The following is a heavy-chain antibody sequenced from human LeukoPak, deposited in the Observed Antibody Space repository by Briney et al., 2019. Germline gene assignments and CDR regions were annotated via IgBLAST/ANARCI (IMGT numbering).Heavy chain of an antibody. V-gene: IGHV4-59*01. CDR3: ARGGEWELLPGDY. CDR1: GGSISSFY. J-gene: IGHJ4*02. CDR2: LYDSVSP. D-gene: IGHD1-26*01. Sequence: SETLSLTCTVSGGSISSFYWSWIRQPPGKGLEWFGYLYDSVSPNYNPSLKSRVTISVDTSKNQFSLKLTSVTAADTALYYCARGGEWELLPGDYWGQGTLVIVSS.